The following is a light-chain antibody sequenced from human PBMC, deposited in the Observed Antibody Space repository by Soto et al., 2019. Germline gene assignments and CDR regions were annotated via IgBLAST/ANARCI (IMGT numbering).Light chain of an antibody. CDR3: QQYGSSPYT. CDR1: QPVNSGY. J-gene: IGKJ2*01. Sequence: IVLTQSPGTLSLSPGEGATLSCRASQPVNSGYLAWYQQKPGQAPRLLMYGVSTRDTGIPDRFSGSGAGTDFTLTISRLEPGDFAVYYCQQYGSSPYTFGQGTKLEIK. CDR2: GVS. V-gene: IGKV3-20*01.